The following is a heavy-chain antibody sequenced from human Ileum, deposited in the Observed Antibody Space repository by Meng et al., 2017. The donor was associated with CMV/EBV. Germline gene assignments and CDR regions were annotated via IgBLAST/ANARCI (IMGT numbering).Heavy chain of an antibody. D-gene: IGHD1-26*01. CDR2: IYGRDGST. CDR1: GFPFNTFD. Sequence: LRLSCATSGFPFNTFDMSWVRQAPGKGLDWVSVIYGRDGSTFYADSVRGRFTISKENSDNRLHLQMNSLRVEDTALYYCTKGAWVDYLGQGTLVTVSS. CDR3: TKGAWVDY. V-gene: IGHV3-23*01. J-gene: IGHJ4*02.